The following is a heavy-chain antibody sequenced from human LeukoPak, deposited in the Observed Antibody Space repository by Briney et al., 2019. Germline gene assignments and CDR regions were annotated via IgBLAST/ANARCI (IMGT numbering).Heavy chain of an antibody. D-gene: IGHD3-10*01. V-gene: IGHV4-59*01. CDR3: ARDGSWQPLDY. Sequence: PSETLSLTCTVSGGSISSYYWSWIRQPPGKGLEWIGYIYYSGSTDYNPSLKSRVTISLDTSKNQFSLKVSSVTAADTAVYYCARDGSWQPLDYWGQGALVTVSS. CDR2: IYYSGST. CDR1: GGSISSYY. J-gene: IGHJ4*02.